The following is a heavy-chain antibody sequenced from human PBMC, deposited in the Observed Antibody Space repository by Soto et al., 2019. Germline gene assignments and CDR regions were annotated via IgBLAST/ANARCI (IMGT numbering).Heavy chain of an antibody. Sequence: SVKVSCKASGFTFTSSAMQWVRQARGQRLEWIGWIVVGSGNTNYAQKFQERVTITRDMSTSTAYMELSSLRSEDTAVYYCAAGAVRDCSSTSCSRFDYWGQGTLVTVSS. D-gene: IGHD2-2*01. V-gene: IGHV1-58*02. CDR2: IVVGSGNT. CDR1: GFTFTSSA. J-gene: IGHJ4*02. CDR3: AAGAVRDCSSTSCSRFDY.